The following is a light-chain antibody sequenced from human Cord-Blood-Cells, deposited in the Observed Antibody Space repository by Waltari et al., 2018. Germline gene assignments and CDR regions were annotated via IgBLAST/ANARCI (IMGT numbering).Light chain of an antibody. CDR1: SSDVGGYNS. Sequence: QSALTQPRSVSGSPGQSVTISCTGTSSDVGGYNSVSCYQQHPGKAPKLMIYDVSKRPSGVPDRFSGSKSGNTASLTISGLQAEDEADYYCCSYAGSYTSYVFGTGTKVTVL. V-gene: IGLV2-11*01. CDR3: CSYAGSYTSYV. CDR2: DVS. J-gene: IGLJ1*01.